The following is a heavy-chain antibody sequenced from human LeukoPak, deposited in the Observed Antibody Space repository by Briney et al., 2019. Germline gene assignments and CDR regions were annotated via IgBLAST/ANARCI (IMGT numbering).Heavy chain of an antibody. CDR2: IYPGDSDT. V-gene: IGHV5-51*01. CDR3: ARQKRAYYYDSSGHTIDY. CDR1: GYSFTSYW. Sequence: GESLKISCKGSGYSFTSYWIGWVRQMPGKGLEWMGIIYPGDSDTRYSPSFQGQVTISADKSISTAYLQWSSLKASDTAMYYCARQKRAYYYDSSGHTIDYWSQGTLVTVSS. D-gene: IGHD3-22*01. J-gene: IGHJ4*02.